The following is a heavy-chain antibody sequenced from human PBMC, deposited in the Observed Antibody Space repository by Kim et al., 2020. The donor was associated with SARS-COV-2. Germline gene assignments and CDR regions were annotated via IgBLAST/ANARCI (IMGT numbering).Heavy chain of an antibody. J-gene: IGHJ6*04. CDR1: GGSISSSSYY. D-gene: IGHD5-18*01. Sequence: SETLSLTCTVSGGSISSSSYYWGWIRQPPGQGLEWIGSIYYSGSTYYNPSLKSRVTITVDTSKNQFSLKLSSRTAAATAVHSCASAYPGYSNGYMDGGV. CDR3: ASAYPGYSNGYMDG. CDR2: IYYSGST. V-gene: IGHV4-39*01.